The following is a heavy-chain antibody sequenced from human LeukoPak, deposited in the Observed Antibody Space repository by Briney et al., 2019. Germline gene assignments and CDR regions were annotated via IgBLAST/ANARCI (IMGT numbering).Heavy chain of an antibody. Sequence: ASVKVSCKASGYTFTTDYMHWVRQAPGQGLEWMEIINPSDGRTTYAQKFQGRVSMTRDMSTSTVYMELSSLRSEDTAMYYCARGSRYMDVWGKGTTVTVSS. V-gene: IGHV1-46*01. CDR1: GYTFTTDY. CDR3: ARGSRYMDV. CDR2: INPSDGRT. J-gene: IGHJ6*03.